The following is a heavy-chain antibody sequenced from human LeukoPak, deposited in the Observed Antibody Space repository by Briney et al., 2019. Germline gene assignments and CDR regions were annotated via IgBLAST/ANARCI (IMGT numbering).Heavy chain of an antibody. J-gene: IGHJ5*02. CDR1: GFTFSSYW. V-gene: IGHV3-7*01. Sequence: GGSLRLSCAASGFTFSSYWMSWVRQAPGKGLEWVANIKQDGSEKYYVDSVKGRFTISRDNAKNSLYLQMNSLRAEDTAVYYCARDPLGYCSCTSCYTWGQGTLVTVSS. D-gene: IGHD2-2*01. CDR3: ARDPLGYCSCTSCYT. CDR2: IKQDGSEK.